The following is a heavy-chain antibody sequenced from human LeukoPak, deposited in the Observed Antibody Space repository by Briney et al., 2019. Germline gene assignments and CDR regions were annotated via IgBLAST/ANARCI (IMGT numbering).Heavy chain of an antibody. V-gene: IGHV3-33*06. CDR1: GFTFSHYA. D-gene: IGHD4-11*01. J-gene: IGHJ4*02. CDR3: AKDAERGFDFSNSLQS. CDR2: KWNDGSDK. Sequence: PGRALRLSCTTSGFTFSHYAMHWVRQAPGKELQWVAVKWNDGSDKYYGDSVEGRFTISRDNSKKTVYLQLSSLRVEDTAVYYCAKDAERGFDFSNSLQSWGPGTLVTVSS.